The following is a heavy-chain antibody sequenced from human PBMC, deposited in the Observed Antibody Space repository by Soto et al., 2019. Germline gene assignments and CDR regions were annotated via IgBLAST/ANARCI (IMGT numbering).Heavy chain of an antibody. CDR3: GSTSSGYTYYDS. D-gene: IGHD1-1*01. J-gene: IGHJ4*02. Sequence: SETLSLTCSLCGGSINSSNCNWSSICQPPAKRLEWIGCIYYSGSTYYNPSLTSRVTISLDTCQNQFSLKLSSVTAAVTAVYYCGSTSSGYTYYDSWGQVHLVTFSS. CDR2: IYYSGST. CDR1: GGSINSSNCN. V-gene: IGHV4-30-4*01.